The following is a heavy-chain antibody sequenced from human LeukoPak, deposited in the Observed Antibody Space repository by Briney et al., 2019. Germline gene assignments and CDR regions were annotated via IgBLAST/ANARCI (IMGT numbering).Heavy chain of an antibody. Sequence: PGGSLRLSCAASGFTFSSYEMNWVRQAPGKGLEWVSYISGSGSTIYYADSVKGRFTISRDNAKNSLYLQMNSLRAEDTAVYYCARDSGRGGYSYGPRDYWGRGTLVTVSS. V-gene: IGHV3-48*03. CDR2: ISGSGSTI. CDR1: GFTFSSYE. D-gene: IGHD5-18*01. J-gene: IGHJ4*02. CDR3: ARDSGRGGYSYGPRDY.